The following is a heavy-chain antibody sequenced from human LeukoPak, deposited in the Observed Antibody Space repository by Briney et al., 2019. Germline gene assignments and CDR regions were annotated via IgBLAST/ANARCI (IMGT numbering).Heavy chain of an antibody. J-gene: IGHJ6*02. Sequence: GRSLRLSCAASGFTFSSYGMHWARQAPGKGLEWVAVIWYDGSNKYYADSVKGRFTISRDNSKNTLYLQMNSLRAEDTAVYYCARDRAYYDFWSGYRPTTNYYGMDVWGQGTTVTVSS. V-gene: IGHV3-33*01. CDR2: IWYDGSNK. CDR1: GFTFSSYG. CDR3: ARDRAYYDFWSGYRPTTNYYGMDV. D-gene: IGHD3-3*01.